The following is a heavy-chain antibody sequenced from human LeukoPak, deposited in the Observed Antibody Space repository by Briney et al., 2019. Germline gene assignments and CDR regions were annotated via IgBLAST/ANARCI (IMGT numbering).Heavy chain of an antibody. CDR1: GGSISSSNW. J-gene: IGHJ4*02. D-gene: IGHD5-24*01. V-gene: IGHV4-4*02. CDR3: ARAVGRYGYNYFDY. CDR2: IYHSGST. Sequence: PSETLSLTCAVSGGSISSSNWWSWVRQPPGKGLEWIGEIYHSGSTNYNPSLKSRVTISVDKSKNQFSLKLSSVTAADTAVYYCARAVGRYGYNYFDYWGQGTLVTVSS.